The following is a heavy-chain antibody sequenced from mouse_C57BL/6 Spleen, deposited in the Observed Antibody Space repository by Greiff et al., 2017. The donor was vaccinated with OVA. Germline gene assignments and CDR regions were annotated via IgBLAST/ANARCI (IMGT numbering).Heavy chain of an antibody. Sequence: SGPELVKPGASVKISCKASGYTFTDYYLNWVKQSHGKSLEWIGDINPNNGGTSYNQKFKGKATLTVDKSSSTAYMELRSLTSEDSAVYYCARDLGMDYWGQGTSVTVSS. V-gene: IGHV1-26*01. J-gene: IGHJ4*01. CDR1: GYTFTDYY. D-gene: IGHD4-1*01. CDR2: INPNNGGT. CDR3: ARDLGMDY.